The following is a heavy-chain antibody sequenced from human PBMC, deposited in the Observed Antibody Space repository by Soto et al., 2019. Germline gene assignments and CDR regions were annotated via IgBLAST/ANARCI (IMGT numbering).Heavy chain of an antibody. Sequence: GESLKISCKGSGYSFTSYWTSWVRQMPGKGLEWMGRIDPSDSYTNYSPSFQGHVTISADKSISTAYLQWSSLKASDTAMYYCARSPPAYQPLRRKWYFDYWGQGTLVTVSS. CDR2: IDPSDSYT. V-gene: IGHV5-10-1*01. CDR1: GYSFTSYW. CDR3: ARSPPAYQPLRRKWYFDY. D-gene: IGHD2-2*01. J-gene: IGHJ4*02.